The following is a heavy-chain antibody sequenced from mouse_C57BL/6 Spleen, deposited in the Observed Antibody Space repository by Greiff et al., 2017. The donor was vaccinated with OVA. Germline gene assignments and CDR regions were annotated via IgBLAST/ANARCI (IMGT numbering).Heavy chain of an antibody. CDR2: LSSGSSTL. V-gene: IGHV5-17*01. CDR1: GFTFSDYG. J-gene: IGHJ4*01. CDR3: ARDYYGSSYDYAMDY. Sequence: EVQGVESGGGLVKPGGSLKLSCAASGFTFSDYGMHWVRQAPEKGLEWVAYLSSGSSTLYYADTVKGRFTISRDNAKNTLFLQMTSLRSEDKAMYYCARDYYGSSYDYAMDYWGQGTSVTVSS. D-gene: IGHD1-1*01.